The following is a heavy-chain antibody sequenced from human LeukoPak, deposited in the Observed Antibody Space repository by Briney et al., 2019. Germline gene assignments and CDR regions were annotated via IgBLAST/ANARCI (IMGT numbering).Heavy chain of an antibody. CDR2: IYYSGST. CDR1: GGSISSYY. V-gene: IGHV4-59*08. J-gene: IGHJ4*02. CDR3: ARHSRSGSYPFDY. D-gene: IGHD1-26*01. Sequence: SETLSLTCTVSGGSISSYYWSWIRQPPGKGLEWIGYIYYSGSTNYNPSLKSRVTISVDTSKNQLSLKLSSVTAADTAVYYCARHSRSGSYPFDYWGQGTLVTVSS.